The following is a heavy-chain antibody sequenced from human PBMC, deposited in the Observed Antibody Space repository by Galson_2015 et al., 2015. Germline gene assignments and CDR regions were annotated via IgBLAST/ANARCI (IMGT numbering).Heavy chain of an antibody. J-gene: IGHJ4*02. CDR2: INHSGST. CDR3: ASAYCSGGSCYLYFDY. Sequence: ETLSLTCAVYGGSFSGYYWSWIRQPPGKGLEWIGEINHSGSTNYNPSLKSRVTISVDTSKNQFSLKLSSVTAADTAVYYCASAYCSGGSCYLYFDYWGQGTLVTVSS. V-gene: IGHV4-34*01. CDR1: GGSFSGYY. D-gene: IGHD2-15*01.